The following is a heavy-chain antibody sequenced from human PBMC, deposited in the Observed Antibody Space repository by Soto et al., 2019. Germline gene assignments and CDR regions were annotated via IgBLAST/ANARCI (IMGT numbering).Heavy chain of an antibody. V-gene: IGHV3-7*03. J-gene: IGHJ6*02. CDR2: IKQDGSEK. Sequence: GGSLRLSCAASGFTFSSYWMSWVRQAPGKGLEWVANIKQDGSEKYYVDSVKGRFTISRDNAKNSLYLQMNSLRAEDTAVCYCARETAMFYYGMDVWGQGTTVTVSS. D-gene: IGHD5-18*01. CDR3: ARETAMFYYGMDV. CDR1: GFTFSSYW.